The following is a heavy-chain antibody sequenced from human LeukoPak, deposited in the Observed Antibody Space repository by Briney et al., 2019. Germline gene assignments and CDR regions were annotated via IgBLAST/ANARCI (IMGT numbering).Heavy chain of an antibody. D-gene: IGHD3-9*01. CDR1: GFTFSRYN. Sequence: GGSLRLSCATSGFTFSRYNMNWVRQAPGKGLEWVSSISSSSSYIYYADSVKGRFTISRDNAKNSLYLQMNSLRAEDTAVYYCARPRRDALRYFDWPNDAFDIWGQGTMVTVSS. V-gene: IGHV3-21*01. CDR2: ISSSSSYI. J-gene: IGHJ3*02. CDR3: ARPRRDALRYFDWPNDAFDI.